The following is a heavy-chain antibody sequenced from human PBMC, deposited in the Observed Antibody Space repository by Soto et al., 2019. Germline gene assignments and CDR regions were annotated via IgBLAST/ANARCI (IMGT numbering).Heavy chain of an antibody. J-gene: IGHJ6*03. Sequence: SETLSLTCTVSGGSISSSSYYWGWIRQPPGKGLEWIGSIYYSGSTYYNPSLKSRVTISVDTSKNQFSLKLSSVTAADTAVYYCARFYSGYEPSAPYYYYYYMDVWGKGTTVTVTS. D-gene: IGHD5-12*01. CDR2: IYYSGST. V-gene: IGHV4-39*01. CDR3: ARFYSGYEPSAPYYYYYYMDV. CDR1: GGSISSSSYY.